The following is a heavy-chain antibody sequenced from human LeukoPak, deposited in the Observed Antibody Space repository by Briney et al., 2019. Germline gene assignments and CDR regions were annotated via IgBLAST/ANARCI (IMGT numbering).Heavy chain of an antibody. CDR2: IKEDESEK. J-gene: IGHJ3*02. CDR1: GFTFSSYW. CDR3: ANEGGGAFDI. Sequence: GGSLRLSCAASGFTFSSYWMSWVRQAPGKGLEWVANIKEDESEKYYVDSVKGRFTISRDNAKNSLYLQMNSLRAEDTAINYCANEGGGAFDIWGQGTMVTVSS. V-gene: IGHV3-7*01.